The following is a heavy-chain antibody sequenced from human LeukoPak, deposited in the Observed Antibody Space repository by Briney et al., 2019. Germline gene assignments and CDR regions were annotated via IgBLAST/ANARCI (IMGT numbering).Heavy chain of an antibody. CDR1: GFTFSSYE. V-gene: IGHV3-48*03. Sequence: PGGSLRLSCAASGFTFSSYEMNWVRQAPGKGLEWASYISSSGSTIYYADSVKGRFTISRDNAKNSLYLQMNSLRAEDTAVYYCARVVAARDYFDYWGQGTLVTVSS. CDR3: ARVVAARDYFDY. J-gene: IGHJ4*02. CDR2: ISSSGSTI. D-gene: IGHD2-15*01.